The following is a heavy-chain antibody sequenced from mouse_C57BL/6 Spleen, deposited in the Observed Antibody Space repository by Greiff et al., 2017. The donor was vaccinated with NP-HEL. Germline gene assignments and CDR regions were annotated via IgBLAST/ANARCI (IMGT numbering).Heavy chain of an antibody. V-gene: IGHV5-6*01. CDR2: ISSGGSYT. Sequence: EVMLVESGGDLVKPGGSLKLSCAASGFTFSSYGMSWVRQTPDKRLEWVATISSGGSYTYYPDSVKGRFTISRDNAKNTLYLQMSSLKSEDTAMYYCARHEEILGRLYYFDYWGQGTTLTVSS. CDR3: ARHEEILGRLYYFDY. CDR1: GFTFSSYG. D-gene: IGHD4-1*01. J-gene: IGHJ2*01.